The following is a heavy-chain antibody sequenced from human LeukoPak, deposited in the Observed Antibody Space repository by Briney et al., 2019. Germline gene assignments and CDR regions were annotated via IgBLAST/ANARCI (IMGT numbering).Heavy chain of an antibody. V-gene: IGHV4-39*07. CDR1: GVSTSSSRYY. Sequence: PSETLSLTCTVSGVSTSSSRYYWSWIRQPPGKGLEWIGEINHSGSTNYNPSLKSRVTISVDTSKNQFSLKLSSVTAADTAVYYCARVRITGTTWYFDYWGQGTLVTVSS. J-gene: IGHJ4*02. CDR2: INHSGST. CDR3: ARVRITGTTWYFDY. D-gene: IGHD1-7*01.